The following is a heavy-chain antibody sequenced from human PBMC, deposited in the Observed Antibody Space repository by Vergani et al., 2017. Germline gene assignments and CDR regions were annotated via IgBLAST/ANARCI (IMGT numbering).Heavy chain of an antibody. Sequence: QLQLQESGSGLVKPSQTLSLTCAVSGGSISSGGYSWSWIRQPPGKGLEWIGYIYHSGSTNYNPSLKSRVTISVDTSKNQFSLKLSSVTAADTAVYYCARVDSSGYYSLYYFDYWGQGTLVTVSS. CDR2: IYHSGST. CDR1: GGSISSGGYS. J-gene: IGHJ4*02. CDR3: ARVDSSGYYSLYYFDY. D-gene: IGHD3-22*01. V-gene: IGHV4-30-2*01.